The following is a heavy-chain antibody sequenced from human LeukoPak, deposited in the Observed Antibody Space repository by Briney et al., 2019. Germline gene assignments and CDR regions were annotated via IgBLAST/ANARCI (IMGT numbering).Heavy chain of an antibody. J-gene: IGHJ6*04. CDR3: AELGITMIGGV. Sequence: GGSLGLSCAASGFNFNTYWMSWVRQAPGKGLEWVANIKQDGSEKFYVDSMKGRFTISRDNSKNSLYLQMNSLRAEDTAVYYCAELGITMIGGVWGKGTTVTISS. D-gene: IGHD3-10*02. CDR1: GFNFNTYW. CDR2: IKQDGSEK. V-gene: IGHV3-7*01.